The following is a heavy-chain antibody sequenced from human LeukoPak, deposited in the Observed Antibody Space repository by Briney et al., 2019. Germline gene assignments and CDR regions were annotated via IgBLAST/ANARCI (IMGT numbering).Heavy chain of an antibody. D-gene: IGHD4-17*01. CDR3: ARTYGDPVDAFDI. V-gene: IGHV3-7*01. Sequence: HPGGSLRLSCAASGFTFSSYWMSWVRQAPGKGLEWVANIKQDGSEKYYVDSVKGRFTISRDNAKNSLYLQMNSLRAEDTAVYYCARTYGDPVDAFDIWGQGTMVTVSS. CDR1: GFTFSSYW. J-gene: IGHJ3*02. CDR2: IKQDGSEK.